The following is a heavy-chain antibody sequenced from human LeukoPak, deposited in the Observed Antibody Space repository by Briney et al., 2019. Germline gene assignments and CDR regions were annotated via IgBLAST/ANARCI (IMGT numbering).Heavy chain of an antibody. CDR3: AKDLRVVVVPAATEGFDY. Sequence: GGSLRLSCAASGFTFSSYAMSWVRQAPGKGLEWVSAISGSGGSTYYADSVKGRFTISRDNSKNTLYLQMNSLRADDTAVYYCAKDLRVVVVPAATEGFDYWGQGTLVTVSS. CDR2: ISGSGGST. CDR1: GFTFSSYA. J-gene: IGHJ4*02. V-gene: IGHV3-23*01. D-gene: IGHD2-2*01.